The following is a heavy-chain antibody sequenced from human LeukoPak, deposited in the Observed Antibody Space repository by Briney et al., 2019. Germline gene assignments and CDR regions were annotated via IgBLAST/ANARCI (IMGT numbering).Heavy chain of an antibody. CDR1: GGSISSSSYY. J-gene: IGHJ4*02. Sequence: LSLTCTVSGGSISSSSYYWGWIRQPPGKGLEWVSYISSSGSTIYYADSVKGRFTISRDNAKNSLYLQMNSLRAEDTAVYYCARSYYYDSSPPGDYWGQGTLVTVSS. CDR3: ARSYYYDSSPPGDY. D-gene: IGHD3-22*01. V-gene: IGHV3-11*01. CDR2: ISSSGSTI.